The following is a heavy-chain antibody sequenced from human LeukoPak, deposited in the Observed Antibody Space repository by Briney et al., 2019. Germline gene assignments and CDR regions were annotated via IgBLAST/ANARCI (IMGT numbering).Heavy chain of an antibody. Sequence: ASVKVSCKASGYTFTGYYIAWVRQAPGQGLEWMGWINPNSGGTNYAQKVQGRVTMTRYTANSTTYMELRRLRLDDTAAYDCARERGDGYYGSGSRSDFDPWGQGTLVSVSS. V-gene: IGHV1-2*02. CDR3: ARERGDGYYGSGSRSDFDP. J-gene: IGHJ5*02. CDR2: INPNSGGT. D-gene: IGHD3-10*01. CDR1: GYTFTGYY.